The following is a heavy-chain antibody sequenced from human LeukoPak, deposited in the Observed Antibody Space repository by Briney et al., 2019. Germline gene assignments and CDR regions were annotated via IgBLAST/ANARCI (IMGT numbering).Heavy chain of an antibody. Sequence: SETLSLTCAVYGGXFSGYYWSWIRQPPGKGLEWIGEINHSGSTNYNPSLKSRVTISVDTSKNQFSLKLSSVTAADTAVYYCARGGGSREVVVAAHTTSYYFDYWGQGTLVTVSS. J-gene: IGHJ4*02. CDR3: ARGGGSREVVVAAHTTSYYFDY. CDR1: GGXFSGYY. CDR2: INHSGST. V-gene: IGHV4-34*01. D-gene: IGHD2-15*01.